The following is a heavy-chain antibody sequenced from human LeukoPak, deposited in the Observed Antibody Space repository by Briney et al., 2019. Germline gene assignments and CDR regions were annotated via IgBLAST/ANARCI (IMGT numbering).Heavy chain of an antibody. V-gene: IGHV1-69*01. J-gene: IGHJ4*02. Sequence: GASVTVSCKASGGTFSSYAISWVRQAPGQGLEWMGGIIPIFGTANYAQKFQGRVTITADESTSTAYMELSSLRSEDTAVYYCAVPPTFSGSYFDYWGQGTLVTVSS. CDR1: GGTFSSYA. CDR2: IIPIFGTA. D-gene: IGHD1-26*01. CDR3: AVPPTFSGSYFDY.